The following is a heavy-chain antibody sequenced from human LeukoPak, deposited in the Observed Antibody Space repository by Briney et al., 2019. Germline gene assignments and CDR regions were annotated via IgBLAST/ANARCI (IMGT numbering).Heavy chain of an antibody. CDR2: LKRKTDGGTT. D-gene: IGHD3-10*01. CDR1: GFTFSNAW. Sequence: GGSLRLSCAASGFTFSNAWMSWVRQAPGKGLEWVGRLKRKTDGGTTDYAAPVKGRFTISRDDSKNTLYLQMNSLKTEDTAVYYCTTQYYGSGSYYRGYFDYWGQGTLVPVSS. CDR3: TTQYYGSGSYYRGYFDY. J-gene: IGHJ4*02. V-gene: IGHV3-15*05.